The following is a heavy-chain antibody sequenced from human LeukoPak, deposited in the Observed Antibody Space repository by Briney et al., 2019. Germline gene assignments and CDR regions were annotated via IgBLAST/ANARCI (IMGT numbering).Heavy chain of an antibody. CDR2: INHSGST. CDR3: ARGAPYGWSATSYYYYGMDV. CDR1: GGSFSGYY. D-gene: IGHD6-19*01. J-gene: IGHJ6*02. V-gene: IGHV4-34*01. Sequence: SETLSLTCAVYGGSFSGYYWSWIRQPPGKGLEWIGEINHSGSTNYNPSLKSRVTISVDTSKNQFSLKLSSVTAADTAVYYCARGAPYGWSATSYYYYGMDVWGQGTTVTVSS.